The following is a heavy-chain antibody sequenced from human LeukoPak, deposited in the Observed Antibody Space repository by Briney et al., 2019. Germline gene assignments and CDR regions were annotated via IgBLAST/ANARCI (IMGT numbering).Heavy chain of an antibody. J-gene: IGHJ4*02. CDR1: GFTFSNYA. V-gene: IGHV3-23*01. D-gene: IGHD2-15*01. CDR3: AKRSCSGGSCNFDY. Sequence: GGSLRLSCAASGFTFSNYAMSWVRPAPGKGLEWVSAIRDSGGATNCADSVKGRFTISRDNSKNTLYLQMNSLGGHGTAVYYCAKRSCSGGSCNFDYWGQGTLVTVSS. CDR2: IRDSGGAT.